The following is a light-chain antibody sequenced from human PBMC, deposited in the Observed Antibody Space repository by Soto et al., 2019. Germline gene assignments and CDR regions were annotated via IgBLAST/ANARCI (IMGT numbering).Light chain of an antibody. J-gene: IGKJ4*01. CDR2: GAS. Sequence: EIVMTQSPATLSVSPGERAALSCRASQSVSSNLVWYQQKPGQAPRLLIYGASTMATGIPARFSGSGSGTQFTLTISSLQSEDFAVYYCQQYQNWLTFGGGTKVDIK. CDR1: QSVSSN. V-gene: IGKV3-15*01. CDR3: QQYQNWLT.